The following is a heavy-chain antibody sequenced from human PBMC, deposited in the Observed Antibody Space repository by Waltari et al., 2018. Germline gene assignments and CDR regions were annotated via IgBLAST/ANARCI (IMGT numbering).Heavy chain of an antibody. D-gene: IGHD1-26*01. J-gene: IGHJ4*02. Sequence: QLQMQESGPGLVKPSETLSLTCTVPGGSISSSSYYWGWIRQPPGKGLEWIGSVYYSGSTYHNPSLKSRVTISVDTSKNQFSLKLSSVTAADTAVYHCARLRDVGAPDCWGQGTLVTVSS. V-gene: IGHV4-39*07. CDR1: GGSISSSSYY. CDR3: ARLRDVGAPDC. CDR2: VYYSGST.